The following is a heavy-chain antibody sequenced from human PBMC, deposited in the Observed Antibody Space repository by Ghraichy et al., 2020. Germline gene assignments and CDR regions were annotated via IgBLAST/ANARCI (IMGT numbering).Heavy chain of an antibody. Sequence: GGSLRLSCAASGFTVSSNYMSWVRQAPGKGLEWVSVIYSGGSTYYADSVKGRFTISRDNSKNTLYLQMNSLRAEDTAVYYCASRGYSYGFFSVVDYWGQGTLVTVSS. CDR2: IYSGGST. J-gene: IGHJ4*02. CDR3: ASRGYSYGFFSVVDY. V-gene: IGHV3-53*01. CDR1: GFTVSSNY. D-gene: IGHD5-18*01.